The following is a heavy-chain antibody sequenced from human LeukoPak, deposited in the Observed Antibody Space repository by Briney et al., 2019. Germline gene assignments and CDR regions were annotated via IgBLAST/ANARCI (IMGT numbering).Heavy chain of an antibody. CDR1: GGSFSGYY. CDR3: ARKKDSGSYYYYMDV. J-gene: IGHJ6*03. Sequence: PSETLSLTCAVYGGSFSGYYWSWIRQPPGKGLEWIGEINHSGSTNYNPSLKSRVTISVDTSKNQFSLKLSSVTAADTAVYYCARKKDSGSYYYYMDVWGKGTTVTVSS. CDR2: INHSGST. D-gene: IGHD1-26*01. V-gene: IGHV4-34*01.